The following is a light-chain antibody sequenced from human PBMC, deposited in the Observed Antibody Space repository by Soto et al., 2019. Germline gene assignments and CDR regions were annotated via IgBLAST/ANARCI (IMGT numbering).Light chain of an antibody. Sequence: EIVMTQSPATLSLSPGGRATLSCRASQSISDTLAWYQQKPGQAPRLLIHGASTRATGFPARFSGSGSGTEFTLTISSLKSEDFAVYYCQQYNNWPWTFGQGTKVDI. CDR1: QSISDT. V-gene: IGKV3-15*01. J-gene: IGKJ1*01. CDR2: GAS. CDR3: QQYNNWPWT.